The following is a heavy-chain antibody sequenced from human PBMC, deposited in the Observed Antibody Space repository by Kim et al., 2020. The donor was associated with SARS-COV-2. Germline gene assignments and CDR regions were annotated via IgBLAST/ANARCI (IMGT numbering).Heavy chain of an antibody. CDR1: GFTFSNSS. CDR3: AGDYFQRAYFYY. Sequence: GGSLRLSCVVSGFTFSNSSMHWIRQAPGQGLVWVSRTDTDGTSTSYADSVKGRFTISRDNARNTLYLQMTSLRAEDTAVYYCAGDYFQRAYFYYWGRGTL. CDR2: TDTDGTST. V-gene: IGHV3-74*01. J-gene: IGHJ4*02. D-gene: IGHD4-17*01.